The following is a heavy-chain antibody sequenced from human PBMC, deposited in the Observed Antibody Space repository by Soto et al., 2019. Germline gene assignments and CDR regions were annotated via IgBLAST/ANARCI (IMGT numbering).Heavy chain of an antibody. D-gene: IGHD3-9*01. CDR2: ISSDGDIT. CDR3: VKVSTFYDILTGYYSTNFFDP. J-gene: IGHJ5*02. CDR1: GFTFSEYS. Sequence: PGGSLTLSCSASGFTFSEYSMHWVRQAPGKGLQYVSTISSDGDITYYADSVKGRFTISRDNSKNTLYLQMNSLRPEDTAVYYCVKVSTFYDILTGYYSTNFFDPWGQGTLVTVSS. V-gene: IGHV3-64D*06.